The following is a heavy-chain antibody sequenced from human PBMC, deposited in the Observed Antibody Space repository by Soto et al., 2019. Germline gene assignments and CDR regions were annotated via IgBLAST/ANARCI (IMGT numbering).Heavy chain of an antibody. Sequence: SLTLSLTYAVSGGTIRSSNWWRWVSQPPGKGLEWIGEIYHSGSTNYNPSLKSRVTISVDKSKNQFSLKLSSVTAADTAVYYCARVPRGAVYGMDVWGQGTTVTVSS. CDR1: GGTIRSSNW. J-gene: IGHJ6*02. V-gene: IGHV4-4*02. CDR2: IYHSGST. CDR3: ARVPRGAVYGMDV.